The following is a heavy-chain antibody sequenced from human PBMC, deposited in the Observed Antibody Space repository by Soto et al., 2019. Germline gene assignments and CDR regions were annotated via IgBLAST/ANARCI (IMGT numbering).Heavy chain of an antibody. Sequence: ASVKVSCKASGYTFTGCYMHWVRQAPGQGLEWMGWINPNSGGTNYAQKFQGWVTMTRDTSISTAYMELSRLRSDDTAVYYCARDRADGPDAFDIWGQGTMVTV. D-gene: IGHD4-17*01. J-gene: IGHJ3*02. CDR1: GYTFTGCY. CDR2: INPNSGGT. CDR3: ARDRADGPDAFDI. V-gene: IGHV1-2*04.